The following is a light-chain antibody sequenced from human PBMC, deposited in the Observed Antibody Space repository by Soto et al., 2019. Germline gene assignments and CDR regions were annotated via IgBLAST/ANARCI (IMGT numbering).Light chain of an antibody. Sequence: ESVLTQSPGTLSLSPGERATLSCRASQSVSSNYLAWYQQKPGQAPRLLIYGASTRATGIPDRFSGSGSGTDFTLTISSLQPDDFATYYCQQYNSYSPLTFGGGTKVDIK. CDR3: QQYNSYSPLT. J-gene: IGKJ4*01. V-gene: IGKV3-20*01. CDR1: QSVSSNY. CDR2: GAS.